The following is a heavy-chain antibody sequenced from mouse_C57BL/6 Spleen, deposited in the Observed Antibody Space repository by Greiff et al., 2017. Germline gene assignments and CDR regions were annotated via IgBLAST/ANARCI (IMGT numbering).Heavy chain of an antibody. J-gene: IGHJ1*03. CDR1: GYTFTDYY. D-gene: IGHD1-1*01. V-gene: IGHV1-76*01. CDR3: ARCITTVAHWYFDV. Sequence: VKLQESGAELVRPGASVKLSCKASGYTFTDYYINWVKQRPGQGLEWIARIYPGSGNTYYNEKFKGKATLTAEKSSSTAYMQLSSLTSEDSAVYVCARCITTVAHWYFDVWGTGTTVTVSS. CDR2: IYPGSGNT.